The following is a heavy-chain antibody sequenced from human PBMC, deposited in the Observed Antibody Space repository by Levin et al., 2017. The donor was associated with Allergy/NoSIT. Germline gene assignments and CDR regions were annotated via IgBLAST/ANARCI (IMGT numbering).Heavy chain of an antibody. CDR2: IYVTGST. Sequence: ASETLSLTCSVSGDSISRGFYYWSWIRQPAGEGLEWIGRIYVTGSTTYSPSLKSRVTISLDRSKDQVPLKINSVTAADTAVYYCARDLEGFSGYKPYCYTDVWGKGTTVTVSS. CDR3: ARDLEGFSGYKPYCYTDV. CDR1: GDSISRGFYY. V-gene: IGHV4-61*02. D-gene: IGHD5-12*01. J-gene: IGHJ6*03.